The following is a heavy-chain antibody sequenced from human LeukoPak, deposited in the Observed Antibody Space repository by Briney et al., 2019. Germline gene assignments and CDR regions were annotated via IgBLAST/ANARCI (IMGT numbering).Heavy chain of an antibody. CDR2: INHSGST. CDR1: GGSFSGYY. J-gene: IGHJ4*02. CDR3: AGGRYYYGSGSYYPKGFDY. V-gene: IGHV4-34*01. Sequence: SETLSLTCAVYGGSFSGYYWSSIRQPPGKGLGWIGEINHSGSTNYNPSLKSRVTISVDTSKNQFSLKLSSVTAADTAVYYCAGGRYYYGSGSYYPKGFDYWGQGTLVTVSS. D-gene: IGHD3-10*01.